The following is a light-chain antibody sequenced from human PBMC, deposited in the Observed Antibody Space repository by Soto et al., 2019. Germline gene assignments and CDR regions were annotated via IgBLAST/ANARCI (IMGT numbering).Light chain of an antibody. J-gene: IGLJ2*01. CDR2: QDT. CDR3: QAWHRSTVV. CDR1: KLGTKY. V-gene: IGLV3-1*01. Sequence: SYELTQPPSVSVSPGQTASITCSGDKLGTKYACWYQQKPGQSPVLVIYQDTKRPSGIPERFAGSNSGNTATLTISGTQAMDEADYYCQAWHRSTVVFGGGTKLTVL.